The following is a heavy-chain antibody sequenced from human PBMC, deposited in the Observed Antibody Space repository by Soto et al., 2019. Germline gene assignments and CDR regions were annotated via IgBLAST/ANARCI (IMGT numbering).Heavy chain of an antibody. CDR1: GFTFSSYP. CDR2: ISYDGSNK. CDR3: ARDSATVADYYYTMDV. V-gene: IGHV3-30-3*01. Sequence: QVQLVESGGGVVQPGRSLRLSCAASGFTFSSYPMHWVRQAPGKGLEWVAVISYDGSNKYYVDSVKGRFTISRDNSKNTQYLQMNGLIPENTTVYYCARDSATVADYYYTMDVWGQGNTVTVSS. D-gene: IGHD4-17*01. J-gene: IGHJ6*02.